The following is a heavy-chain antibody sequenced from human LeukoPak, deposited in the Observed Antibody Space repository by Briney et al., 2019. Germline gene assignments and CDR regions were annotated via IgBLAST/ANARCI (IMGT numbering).Heavy chain of an antibody. Sequence: GGSLRLSCAASGFTVSSNYMSWVRQAPGKGLEWVAFIRYDGSNKYYADSVKGRFTISRDNSKNTLYLQMNSLRAEDTAVYYCAKDRGCSSTSCGPSDVWGKGTTVAISS. V-gene: IGHV3-30*02. D-gene: IGHD2-2*01. CDR1: GFTVSSNY. J-gene: IGHJ6*04. CDR2: IRYDGSNK. CDR3: AKDRGCSSTSCGPSDV.